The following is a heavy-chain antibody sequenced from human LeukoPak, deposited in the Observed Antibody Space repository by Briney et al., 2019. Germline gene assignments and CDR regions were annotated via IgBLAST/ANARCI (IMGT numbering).Heavy chain of an antibody. CDR2: IYYSGST. CDR3: ARDSSGSSNWFDP. Sequence: PSETLSLTCTVSGGSISSSSYYWGWIRQPPGEGLEWIGSIYYSGSTYYNPSLKSRVTISVDTSKNQFSLKLSSVTAADTAVYYCARDSSGSSNWFDPWGQGTLVTVSS. J-gene: IGHJ5*02. CDR1: GGSISSSSYY. D-gene: IGHD3-22*01. V-gene: IGHV4-39*02.